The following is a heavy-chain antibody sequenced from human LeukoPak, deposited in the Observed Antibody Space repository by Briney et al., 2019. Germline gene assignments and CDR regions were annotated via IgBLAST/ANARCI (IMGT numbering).Heavy chain of an antibody. Sequence: PGGSLRLSCAASGFTVSSNYMSWVRQAPGKGLEWVSVIYSGGSTYYADSVKGRFTISRDNSKNTLYLQMNSLRAEDTAVYYCARASSGWYRGGFDYWGQGTLVTVSS. J-gene: IGHJ4*02. CDR2: IYSGGST. D-gene: IGHD6-19*01. V-gene: IGHV3-53*01. CDR3: ARASSGWYRGGFDY. CDR1: GFTVSSNY.